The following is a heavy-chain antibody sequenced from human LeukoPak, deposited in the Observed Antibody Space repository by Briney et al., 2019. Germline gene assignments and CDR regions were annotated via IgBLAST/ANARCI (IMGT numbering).Heavy chain of an antibody. CDR3: ARDSSGELAFDI. J-gene: IGHJ3*02. D-gene: IGHD3-10*01. V-gene: IGHV3-21*01. CDR1: GFTFSSYS. CDR2: ISSSSSYI. Sequence: PGGSLRLSCAASGFTFSSYSMNWVRQAPGKGLEWVSSISSSSSYIYYADSVKGRFTISRDNAKNSLYLQMNSLRAEDTAVYYCARDSSGELAFDIWGQGTMVTVSS.